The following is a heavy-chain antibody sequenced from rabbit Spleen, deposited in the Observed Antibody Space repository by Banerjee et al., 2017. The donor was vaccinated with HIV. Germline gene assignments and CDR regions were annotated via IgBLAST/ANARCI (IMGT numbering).Heavy chain of an antibody. CDR3: ARGGGWGWTRLDL. CDR1: GIDFSSYW. V-gene: IGHV1S40*01. D-gene: IGHD4-1*01. Sequence: QSLEESGGDLVKPGASLTLTCTASGIDFSSYWMCWVRQAPGKGLEWIACIYAGSGGTTYYASWAKGRFTISKTSSTTVTLQLNSLTAADTATYFCARGGGWGWTRLDLWGQGTLVTVS. J-gene: IGHJ3*01. CDR2: IYAGSGGTT.